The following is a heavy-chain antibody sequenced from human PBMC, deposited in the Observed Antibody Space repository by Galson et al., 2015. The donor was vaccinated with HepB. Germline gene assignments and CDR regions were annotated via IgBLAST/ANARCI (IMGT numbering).Heavy chain of an antibody. CDR1: GFTFSGSA. CDR3: TRGVGGYDFRDAFDI. Sequence: SLRLSCAASGFTFSGSAMHWVRQASGKGLEWVGRIRSKANSYATAYAASVKGRFTISRDDSKNTAYLQMNSLKTEDTAVYYCTRGVGGYDFRDAFDIWGQGTMVTVSS. V-gene: IGHV3-73*01. D-gene: IGHD5-12*01. J-gene: IGHJ3*02. CDR2: IRSKANSYAT.